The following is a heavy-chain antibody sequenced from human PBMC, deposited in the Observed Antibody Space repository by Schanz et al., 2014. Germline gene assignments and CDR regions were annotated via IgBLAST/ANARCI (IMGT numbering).Heavy chain of an antibody. V-gene: IGHV1-18*01. D-gene: IGHD3-22*01. CDR1: GYSFSSYG. Sequence: QVYLVQSGAEVKKPGASVKVSCKASGYSFSSYGFNWVRQAPGQGLEWVGWISGYNGNANYARKLQDRVTMTTDTSTSTAYMDLSSLRSDDTAVYYCARDIQYHYDTSGPVGAFDIWGQGTVVTVSS. J-gene: IGHJ3*02. CDR2: ISGYNGNA. CDR3: ARDIQYHYDTSGPVGAFDI.